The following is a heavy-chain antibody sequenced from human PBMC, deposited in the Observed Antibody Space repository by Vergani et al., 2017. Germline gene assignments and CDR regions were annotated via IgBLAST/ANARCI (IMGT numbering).Heavy chain of an antibody. J-gene: IGHJ4*02. V-gene: IGHV3-30*01. Sequence: VQLLESGGGLAQPGGSLRLSCAASGFTFRNYAMTWVRQAPGKGLEWVAVISYDGSNKYYADSVRGRFTISRDDSKNTLYLQMNSLTTEDTAMYYCAKGGPNLGSGGLYFCFHYWGQGTRVTVSS. CDR2: ISYDGSNK. CDR1: GFTFRNYA. CDR3: AKGGPNLGSGGLYFCFHY. D-gene: IGHD3-10*01.